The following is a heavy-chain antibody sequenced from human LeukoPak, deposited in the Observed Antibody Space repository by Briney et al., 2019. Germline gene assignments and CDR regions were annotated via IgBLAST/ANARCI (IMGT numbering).Heavy chain of an antibody. J-gene: IGHJ4*02. V-gene: IGHV1-69*01. CDR2: IIPIFGTA. CDR1: GGTFISYA. Sequence: SVKVSCKASGGTFISYAISWVRQAPGQGLEWMGGIIPIFGTANYAQKFQGRVTITADESTSTAYMELSSLRSEDTAVYYCASSYDILTGYDYWGQGTLVTVYS. D-gene: IGHD3-9*01. CDR3: ASSYDILTGYDY.